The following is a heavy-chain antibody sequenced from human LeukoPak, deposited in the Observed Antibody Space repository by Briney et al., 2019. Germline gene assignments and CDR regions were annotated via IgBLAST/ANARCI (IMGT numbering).Heavy chain of an antibody. CDR1: GGSISSNNW. D-gene: IGHD4-23*01. Sequence: SGTLSHTCAVSGGSISSNNWWSWVRQPPEKGLDWIGEIYHSGSTNYNPSLKSRVTISVDKSKNQFSLELTSVTAADTAVYYCARNGGNSDVDDWGQGTLVTVSS. V-gene: IGHV4-4*02. J-gene: IGHJ4*02. CDR2: IYHSGST. CDR3: ARNGGNSDVDD.